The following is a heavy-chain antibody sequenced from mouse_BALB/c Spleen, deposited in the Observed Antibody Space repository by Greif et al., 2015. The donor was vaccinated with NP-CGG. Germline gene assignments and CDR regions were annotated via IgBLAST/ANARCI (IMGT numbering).Heavy chain of an antibody. J-gene: IGHJ1*01. Sequence: QVQLQQSGAELVKPGASVKMSCKASGYTFTSYNMHWVKQTPGQGLEWIGAIYPGNGDTSYNQKFKGKATLTADKSSSTAYMQLSSLTSEDSAAYYCARDWYFDVWGAGTTVTVSS. CDR3: ARDWYFDV. CDR2: IYPGNGDT. V-gene: IGHV1-12*01. CDR1: GYTFTSYN.